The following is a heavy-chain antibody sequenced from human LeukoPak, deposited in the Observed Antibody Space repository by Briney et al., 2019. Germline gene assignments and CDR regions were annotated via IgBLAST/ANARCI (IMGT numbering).Heavy chain of an antibody. D-gene: IGHD3-10*01. Sequence: GGSLRLSCAASGFTFSSYAMHWVRQAPGKGLEYGSAISSNGGSTYYEDSVKGRFTISRDNSKNTLYLQMSSLRAEDTAVYYCVKEYGSGSYYRKYFEYWGQGTLVTVSS. J-gene: IGHJ4*02. CDR3: VKEYGSGSYYRKYFEY. CDR2: ISSNGGST. V-gene: IGHV3-64D*06. CDR1: GFTFSSYA.